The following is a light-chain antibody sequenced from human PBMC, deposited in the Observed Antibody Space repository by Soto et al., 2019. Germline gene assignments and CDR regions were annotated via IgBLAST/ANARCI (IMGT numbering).Light chain of an antibody. J-gene: IGLJ3*02. Sequence: QSALTQPASVSGSPGQSITISCTGTSSDVGSYNLVSWYQQHPGKAPKLMIYEGSKRPSGVSNRFSGSKSGNTASLTISGIQAEDEADYYCCSYASSSWVFGGGTQLTVL. CDR1: SSDVGSYNL. CDR2: EGS. V-gene: IGLV2-23*01. CDR3: CSYASSSWV.